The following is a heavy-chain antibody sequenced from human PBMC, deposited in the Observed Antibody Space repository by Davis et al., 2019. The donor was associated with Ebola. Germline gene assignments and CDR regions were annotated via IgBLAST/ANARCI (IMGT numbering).Heavy chain of an antibody. Sequence: SETLSLTCAVSGGSISGGRWWSWVRQPPGKGLEWIGEINHSGSTNYNPSLKSRVTISVDTSKNQFSLKLSSVTAADTAVYYCARMGVGVVVTLDVWGQGTTVTVSS. CDR1: GGSISGGRW. CDR2: INHSGST. V-gene: IGHV4-4*02. J-gene: IGHJ6*02. D-gene: IGHD2-21*02. CDR3: ARMGVGVVVTLDV.